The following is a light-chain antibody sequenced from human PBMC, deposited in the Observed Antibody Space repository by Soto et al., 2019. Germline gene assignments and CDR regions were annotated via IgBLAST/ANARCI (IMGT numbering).Light chain of an antibody. J-gene: IGKJ4*01. CDR3: QQRVNWPPLT. CDR2: DTS. V-gene: IGKV3-11*01. CDR1: QSVANS. Sequence: DIVLTQSPATLSLSLGERAILSCGASQSVANSLAWYQQKPGQAPRLLIYDTSRRAAGTPARFSATGTGTDFTLTISSLEPEDSAIDYCQQRVNWPPLTFGSGTRLEIK.